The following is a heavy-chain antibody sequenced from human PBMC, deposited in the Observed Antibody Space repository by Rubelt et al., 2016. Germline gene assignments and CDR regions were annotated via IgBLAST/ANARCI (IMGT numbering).Heavy chain of an antibody. D-gene: IGHD3-10*01. CDR1: GGSISSSIYY. CDR2: IHYSEST. CDR3: SGREEGSTLFRYYGLDV. Sequence: QLQLQESGPGLVKPSETLSLTCTVSGGSISSSIYYWGWIRQPPGKGLEWIGNIHYSESTFYNPSLKSRVTVSVDTSKNQFSLNLDAVTAADTADYDCSGREEGSTLFRYYGLDVWGQGTTVTVSS. V-gene: IGHV4-39*01. J-gene: IGHJ6*02.